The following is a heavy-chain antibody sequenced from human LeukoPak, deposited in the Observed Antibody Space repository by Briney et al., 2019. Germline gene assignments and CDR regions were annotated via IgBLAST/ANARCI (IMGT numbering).Heavy chain of an antibody. J-gene: IGHJ3*02. Sequence: GGSLRLSCAASGFTFSSYGMHWVRQAPGKGLEWVAFIRYDGSNKYYADSVKGRFTISRDNSKNTLSLQMNTLRLEDTAVYYCAKVRWFGELSTPDAFDTWGQGTMVTVSS. D-gene: IGHD3-10*01. CDR3: AKVRWFGELSTPDAFDT. CDR1: GFTFSSYG. V-gene: IGHV3-30*02. CDR2: IRYDGSNK.